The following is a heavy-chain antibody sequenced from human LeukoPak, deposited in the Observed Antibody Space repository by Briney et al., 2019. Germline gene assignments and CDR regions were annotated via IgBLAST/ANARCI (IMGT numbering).Heavy chain of an antibody. D-gene: IGHD3-10*01. CDR3: AREEEGDYYGSGSYSDY. CDR2: IFYSGTT. J-gene: IGHJ4*02. V-gene: IGHV4-39*02. CDR1: GGSISSNIYY. Sequence: SETLSLTCIVSGGSISSNIYYWGWIRQAPGKGLEWIGSIFYSGTTYYDPSLKSRLTISVDTSKNQFSLKLSSVTAADTAVYYCAREEEGDYYGSGSYSDYWGQGTLVTVSS.